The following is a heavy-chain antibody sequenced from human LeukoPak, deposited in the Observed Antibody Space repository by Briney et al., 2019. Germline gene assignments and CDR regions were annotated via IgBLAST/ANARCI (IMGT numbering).Heavy chain of an antibody. D-gene: IGHD4-23*01. J-gene: IGHJ4*02. V-gene: IGHV3-23*01. CDR1: GFTFSNYA. Sequence: GGSLRLSCAASGFTFSNYAMTWVRQAPGKGLEWVSAISGSGGSTYYAGSVKGRFSISRDNSKNTLYLQMNSLRAEDTAIYYCAKGLEATVVTYFDNWGQGTLVTVSS. CDR2: ISGSGGST. CDR3: AKGLEATVVTYFDN.